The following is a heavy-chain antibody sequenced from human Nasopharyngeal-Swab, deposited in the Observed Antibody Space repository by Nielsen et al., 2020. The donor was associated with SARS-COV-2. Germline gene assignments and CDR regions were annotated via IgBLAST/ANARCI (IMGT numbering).Heavy chain of an antibody. D-gene: IGHD3-10*01. CDR1: GSIFTSYW. V-gene: IGHV5-51*01. CDR2: IYPGDSDT. J-gene: IGHJ4*02. CDR3: ARRVLVPPASYFDY. Sequence: GGSLRLSCQRSGSIFTSYWIVWVRQLPGKGLEWMGIIYPGDSDTRYSPSFQGQVTISADKSISTAYLQWSSLKASDTAMYYCARRVLVPPASYFDYWGQGTLVTVSS.